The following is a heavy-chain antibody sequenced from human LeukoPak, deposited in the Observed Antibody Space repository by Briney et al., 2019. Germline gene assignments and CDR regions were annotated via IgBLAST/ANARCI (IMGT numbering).Heavy chain of an antibody. CDR1: GFTFSSYA. Sequence: GGSLRLSCAASGFTFSSYAMSWIRQAPGKGLEWVSAISGSGGSTYYADSVKGRFTISRDNSKNTLYLQMNSLRAEDTAVYYCASGEWLARLFDYWGQGTLVTVSS. V-gene: IGHV3-23*01. D-gene: IGHD6-19*01. CDR2: ISGSGGST. CDR3: ASGEWLARLFDY. J-gene: IGHJ4*02.